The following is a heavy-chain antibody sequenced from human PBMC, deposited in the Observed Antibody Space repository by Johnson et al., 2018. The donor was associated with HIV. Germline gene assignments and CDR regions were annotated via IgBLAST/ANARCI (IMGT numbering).Heavy chain of an antibody. D-gene: IGHD3-10*01. V-gene: IGHV3-66*02. CDR2: IYSGGST. J-gene: IGHJ3*01. CDR1: GFTVSSNY. CDR3: AKWWFRELLPNAFDL. Sequence: MQLVESGGGLVQPGGSLRLSCAASGFTVSSNYMSWVRQAPGKGLAWVSVIYSGGSTYYADSVKGRFTISRDNSKNTLYLQMNSLRAEDTAVYYCAKWWFRELLPNAFDLWGQGTMVTVSS.